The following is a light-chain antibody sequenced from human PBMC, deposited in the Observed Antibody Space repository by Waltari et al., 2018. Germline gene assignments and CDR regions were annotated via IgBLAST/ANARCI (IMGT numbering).Light chain of an antibody. J-gene: IGKJ4*01. CDR3: QQRSVRRA. V-gene: IGKV3-11*01. CDR1: QSLSNY. CDR2: DAS. Sequence: EIVLTQSPATLSLSPGERPTLSCRASQSLSNYLAWYQQKPGQAPRLLIYDASSRATGVPARFSGSGSGTDFTLTISSLEPEDSAVYYCQQRSVRRAFGGGTKVEIK.